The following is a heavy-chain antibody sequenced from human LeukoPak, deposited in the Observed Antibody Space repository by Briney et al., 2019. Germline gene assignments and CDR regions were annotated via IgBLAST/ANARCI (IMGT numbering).Heavy chain of an antibody. CDR1: GGTFSSYA. V-gene: IGHV1-69*05. Sequence: ASVKVSCKASGGTFSSYAISWVRQAPGQGLEWMGGIIPIFGTANSAQKFQGRVTITTDESTSTAYMELSSLRSEDTAVYYCARVNRVHYYYYYMDVWGKGTTVTVSS. D-gene: IGHD2/OR15-2a*01. CDR2: IIPIFGTA. J-gene: IGHJ6*03. CDR3: ARVNRVHYYYYYMDV.